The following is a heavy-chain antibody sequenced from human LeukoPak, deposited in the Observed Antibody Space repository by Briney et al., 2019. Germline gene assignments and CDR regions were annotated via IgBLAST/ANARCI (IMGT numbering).Heavy chain of an antibody. Sequence: SETLSLTCTVSGGSISSGSYYWSWIRQPAGKGLEWIGRIYTSGSTNYNSSLNSRFTISVDTSKNQFSLKLSSVTAADTAVYYCAREIMVRGVITYYFDYWGQGTLVTVSS. J-gene: IGHJ4*02. V-gene: IGHV4-61*02. CDR3: AREIMVRGVITYYFDY. CDR1: GGSISSGSYY. CDR2: IYTSGST. D-gene: IGHD3-10*01.